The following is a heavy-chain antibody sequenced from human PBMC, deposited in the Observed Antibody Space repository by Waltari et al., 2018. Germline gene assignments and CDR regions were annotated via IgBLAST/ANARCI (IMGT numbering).Heavy chain of an antibody. CDR2: IKSKTDGGTT. Sequence: EVQLLESGGALVQPGRSLRLSCAASGSTFSNACQTWYRQAHAQGLEWVGRIKSKTDGGTTDYAAPVKGRFTISRDDSKNTLYLQMNSLKTEDTAVYYCTTAVPAAYYYYYGMDVWGQGTTVTVSS. D-gene: IGHD2-2*01. J-gene: IGHJ6*02. V-gene: IGHV3-15*02. CDR1: GSTFSNAC. CDR3: TTAVPAAYYYYYGMDV.